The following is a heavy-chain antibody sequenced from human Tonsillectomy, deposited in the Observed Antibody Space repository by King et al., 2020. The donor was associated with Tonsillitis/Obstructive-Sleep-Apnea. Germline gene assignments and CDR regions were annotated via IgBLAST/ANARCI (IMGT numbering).Heavy chain of an antibody. V-gene: IGHV3-23*04. CDR1: GFTFSSYA. J-gene: IGHJ4*02. CDR3: AKYPAGITFGGVIDHFDY. CDR2: ISGSGGST. Sequence: VQLVESGGGFVQPGGSLRLSCAASGFTFSSYAMSWVRQAPGKGLEWVSAISGSGGSTYSADSVKGRFTISRDNSKNTLYLQMNSLRAEDTAVYYCAKYPAGITFGGVIDHFDYWGQGTLVTVSS. D-gene: IGHD3-16*02.